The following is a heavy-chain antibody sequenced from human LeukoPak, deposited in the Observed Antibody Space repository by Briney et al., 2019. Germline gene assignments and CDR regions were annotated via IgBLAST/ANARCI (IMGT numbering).Heavy chain of an antibody. CDR1: GSTFSSYA. D-gene: IGHD2-2*02. CDR3: ARDVWDIVVVPAAIGGNYYYYGMDV. Sequence: SLKISCAASGSTFSSYAMHWVRQAPGKGLEWVAVISYDGSNKYYADSVKGRFTISRDNSKNTLYLQMNSLRAEDTAVYYCARDVWDIVVVPAAIGGNYYYYGMDVWGQGTTVTVSS. CDR2: ISYDGSNK. J-gene: IGHJ6*02. V-gene: IGHV3-30-3*01.